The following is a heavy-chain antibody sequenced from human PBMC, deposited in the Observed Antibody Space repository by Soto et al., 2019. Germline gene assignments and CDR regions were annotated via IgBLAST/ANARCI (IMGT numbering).Heavy chain of an antibody. CDR1: GFTFSSYA. J-gene: IGHJ6*02. CDR2: ISYDGSNK. D-gene: IGHD6-13*01. V-gene: IGHV3-30-3*01. CDR3: ARAKAAAGNYYYYGMDV. Sequence: GILRLSCAASGFTFSSYAMHWVRQAPGKGLEWVAVISYDGSNKYYADSVKGRFTISRDNSKNTLYLQMNSLRAEDTAVYYCARAKAAAGNYYYYGMDVWGQGTTVTVSS.